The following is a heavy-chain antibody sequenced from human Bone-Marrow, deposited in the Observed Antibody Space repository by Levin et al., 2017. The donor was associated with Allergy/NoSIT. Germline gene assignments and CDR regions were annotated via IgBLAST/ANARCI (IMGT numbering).Heavy chain of an antibody. CDR1: GFDFNNYV. D-gene: IGHD3-22*01. J-gene: IGHJ4*02. Sequence: PGGSLRLSCAASGFDFNNYVMGWVRQAPGKGLEWVSGITGSGGRTYYADSVKGRFTVSRDNSEDTLFLQMNSLRAEDTAVYYCAKRDDPENSDYYPLWDYWGQGTLVTVSS. CDR2: ITGSGGRT. CDR3: AKRDDPENSDYYPLWDY. V-gene: IGHV3-23*01.